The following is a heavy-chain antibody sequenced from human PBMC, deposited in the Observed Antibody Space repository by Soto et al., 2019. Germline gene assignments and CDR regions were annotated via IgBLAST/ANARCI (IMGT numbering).Heavy chain of an antibody. CDR2: INAGNGNT. D-gene: IGHD3-10*01. CDR1: GYTFTSYA. V-gene: IGHV1-3*01. CDR3: ATSYGSGYRAFDY. J-gene: IGHJ4*02. Sequence: GASVKVSCKASGYTFTSYAMHWVRQAPGQRLEWMGWINAGNGNTKYSQKFQGRVTMTADKSTSTAYMELRSLRSEDTAMYYCATSYGSGYRAFDYWGQGALVTVSS.